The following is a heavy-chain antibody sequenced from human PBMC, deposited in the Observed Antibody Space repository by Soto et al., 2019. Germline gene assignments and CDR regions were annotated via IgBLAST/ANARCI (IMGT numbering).Heavy chain of an antibody. V-gene: IGHV3-13*01. J-gene: IGHJ4*02. Sequence: EVQLVESGGALVPPGGSLRLSCAVSGFTFSYYDMHWVRQAEGKGLEWVAAIGTSDDTYYADSVQGRFSISREDAKDSLYLQMSSLRAEDTAVYYCARGLLGAIDYWGQGTLVTVSS. CDR2: IGTSDDT. D-gene: IGHD3-16*01. CDR1: GFTFSYYD. CDR3: ARGLLGAIDY.